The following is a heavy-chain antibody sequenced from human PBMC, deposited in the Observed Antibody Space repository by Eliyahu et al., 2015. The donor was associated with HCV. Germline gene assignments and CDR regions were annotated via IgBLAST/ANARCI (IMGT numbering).Heavy chain of an antibody. V-gene: IGHV3-23*01. Sequence: EVQLLESGGGLVQPGXSLRLSCAASGFTFSSYAMSXVRQAPGKGLXWVSAISGSGGSTYYXDSVKGRFTISRDNSKNTLYLQMNSLRAEDTAVYYCAKTIAARQAWFDPWGQGTLVTVSS. CDR3: AKTIAARQAWFDP. CDR1: GFTFSSYA. D-gene: IGHD6-6*01. J-gene: IGHJ5*02. CDR2: ISGSGGST.